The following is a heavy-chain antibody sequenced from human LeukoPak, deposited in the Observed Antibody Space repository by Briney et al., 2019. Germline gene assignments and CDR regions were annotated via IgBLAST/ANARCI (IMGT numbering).Heavy chain of an antibody. CDR2: ISWNSGSI. D-gene: IGHD1-26*01. CDR1: GFTFDDYA. J-gene: IGHJ3*02. V-gene: IGHV3-9*01. Sequence: GGSLRLSCAASGFTFDDYAMHWVRQAPGKGLEWVSGISWNSGSIGYADSVKGRFTISRDNAKNSLYLQMNSLRAEDTALYYCAKARSGSYYGDAFDIWGQGTMVTVSS. CDR3: AKARSGSYYGDAFDI.